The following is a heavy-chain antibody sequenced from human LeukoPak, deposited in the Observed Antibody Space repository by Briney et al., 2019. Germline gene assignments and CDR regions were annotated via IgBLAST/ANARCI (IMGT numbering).Heavy chain of an antibody. J-gene: IGHJ4*02. Sequence: PSETLSLTCTVSGGSISSGSYYWSWIRQPAGKGLEWIGRIYTSGSTNYTPSLKSRVTISVDTSKNQFSLKLSSVTAADTAVYYCVRVLDYYGSGSRDFDYWGQGTLVTVSS. CDR2: IYTSGST. V-gene: IGHV4-61*02. D-gene: IGHD3-10*01. CDR1: GGSISSGSYY. CDR3: VRVLDYYGSGSRDFDY.